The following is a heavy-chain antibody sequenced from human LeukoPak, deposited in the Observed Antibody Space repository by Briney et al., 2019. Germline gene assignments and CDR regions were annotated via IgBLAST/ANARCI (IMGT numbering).Heavy chain of an antibody. CDR2: IKQDGSKK. D-gene: IGHD5-24*01. Sequence: GGSLRLSCAASGFTFRNYVIHWVRQAPGKGLEWVANIKQDGSKKSYVDSVKGRFTISRDNAKNSLYLQMNSLRTEDTAIYYCTRVGYIDEGIDYWGQGTLVTVSS. V-gene: IGHV3-7*04. CDR3: TRVGYIDEGIDY. CDR1: GFTFRNYV. J-gene: IGHJ4*02.